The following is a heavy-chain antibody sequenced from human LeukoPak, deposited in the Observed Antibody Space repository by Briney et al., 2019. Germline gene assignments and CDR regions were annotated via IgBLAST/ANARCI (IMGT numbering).Heavy chain of an antibody. CDR1: GFTFISYG. CDR2: ISSSSSYI. CDR3: ARSIGMGNH. Sequence: PGGSLRLSCAASGFTFISYGMNWVRQAPGKGLEWVSSISSSSSYIYYADSVKGLFTISRDNAKNSLYLQMNSLRAEDTAVYYCARSIGMGNHWGQGTLVTVSS. V-gene: IGHV3-21*01. J-gene: IGHJ4*02. D-gene: IGHD3-16*02.